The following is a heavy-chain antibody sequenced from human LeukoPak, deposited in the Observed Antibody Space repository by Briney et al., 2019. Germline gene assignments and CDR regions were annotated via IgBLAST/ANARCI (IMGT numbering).Heavy chain of an antibody. D-gene: IGHD5-18*01. Sequence: GESLRLSCAASGFTFDDYAMHWVRQFPGRGLEWVSGFNWNGRITEYADSVKDRFTISRQNTKNSLYLYMNNLGGEDTALYFCERGSVQLWLRDTYYYMDVWGKGTTVTVSS. V-gene: IGHV3-20*04. J-gene: IGHJ6*03. CDR1: GFTFDDYA. CDR3: ERGSVQLWLRDTYYYMDV. CDR2: FNWNGRIT.